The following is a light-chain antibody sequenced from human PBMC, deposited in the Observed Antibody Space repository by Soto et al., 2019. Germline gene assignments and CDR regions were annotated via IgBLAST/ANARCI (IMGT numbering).Light chain of an antibody. CDR1: SSDVGNYNL. CDR3: CSYAGSSTSWV. V-gene: IGLV2-23*01. J-gene: IGLJ3*02. CDR2: ECS. Sequence: QSVLTQPASVSGSPGQSITISCTGTSSDVGNYNLVSWYQQHPGKAPKLTIYECSKRASGVYNRFSGAKSGNTASLTISGLQAEDEADYYCCSYAGSSTSWVFGGGTQLTVL.